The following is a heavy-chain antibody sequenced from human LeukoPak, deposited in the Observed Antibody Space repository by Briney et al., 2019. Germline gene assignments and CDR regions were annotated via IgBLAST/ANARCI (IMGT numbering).Heavy chain of an antibody. D-gene: IGHD3-22*01. CDR2: ITASSGGT. J-gene: IGHJ2*01. Sequence: SGGSLRLSCAASGFPFSSYAMGWVRQAPRKGLEWVSGITASSGGTYYADSVKGRFTISRDNSKNTLYLQINRLRAGDTAIYFCAKIRFYYDSSFDYWYFDLWGRGTLVTVSS. CDR1: GFPFSSYA. V-gene: IGHV3-23*01. CDR3: AKIRFYYDSSFDYWYFDL.